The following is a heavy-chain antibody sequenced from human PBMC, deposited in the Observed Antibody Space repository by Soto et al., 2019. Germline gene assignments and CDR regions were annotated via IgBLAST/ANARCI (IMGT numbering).Heavy chain of an antibody. CDR3: ARDGTKTLRDWFDP. CDR1: GASISGFY. CDR2: IYATGTT. J-gene: IGHJ5*02. V-gene: IGHV4-4*07. D-gene: IGHD1-1*01. Sequence: ASETLSLTCTVSGASISGFYCSWIRKSAGKGLEWIGRIYATGTTDYNPSLKSRVMMSVDTSKKQFSLKLRSVTAADTAVYYCARDGTKTLRDWFDPWGQGISVTVSS.